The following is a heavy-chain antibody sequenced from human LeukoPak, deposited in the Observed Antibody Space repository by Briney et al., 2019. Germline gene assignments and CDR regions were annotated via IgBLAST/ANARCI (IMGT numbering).Heavy chain of an antibody. CDR1: GGSSSNYY. J-gene: IGHJ6*03. Sequence: PSETLSLTCVLYGGSSSNYYWSWVRQAPGKGLEWVGRIKSKTDGGTTDYAAPVKGRFTISRDDSKNTLYLQMNSLKTEDTAVYYCTTNYYMDVWGKGTTVTISS. V-gene: IGHV3-15*01. CDR3: TTNYYMDV. CDR2: IKSKTDGGTT.